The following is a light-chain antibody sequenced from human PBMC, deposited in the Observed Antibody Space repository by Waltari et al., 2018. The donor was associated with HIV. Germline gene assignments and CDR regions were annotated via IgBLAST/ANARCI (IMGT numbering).Light chain of an antibody. J-gene: IGKJ4*01. CDR1: QGISSY. CDR2: SAS. V-gene: IGKV1-9*01. CDR3: QQFNSYPLT. Sequence: IQLTQSPSFLSVSVGDRVPITCRASQGISSYLAWYQQKAGKAPKVLIYSASTLQSGVPSRFSGSGSGTEFTLTISSLQPEDFATYYCQQFNSYPLTFGGGTKVEIK.